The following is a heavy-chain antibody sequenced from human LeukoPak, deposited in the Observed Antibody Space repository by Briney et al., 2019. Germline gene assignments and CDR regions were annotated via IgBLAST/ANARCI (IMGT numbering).Heavy chain of an antibody. V-gene: IGHV4-30-2*01. CDR1: GGSISSGGCS. D-gene: IGHD3-22*01. Sequence: SQTLSLTCAVSGGSISSGGCSWSWIRQPPGKGLEWIGYIYHSGSTYYNPSLKSRVTISVDRSKNQFSLKLSSVTAADTAVYYCARGDYDSSGYLGYNWFDPWGQGTLVTVSS. CDR3: ARGDYDSSGYLGYNWFDP. J-gene: IGHJ5*02. CDR2: IYHSGST.